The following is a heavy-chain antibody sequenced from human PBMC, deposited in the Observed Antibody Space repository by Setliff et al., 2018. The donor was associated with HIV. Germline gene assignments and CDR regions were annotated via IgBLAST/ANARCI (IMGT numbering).Heavy chain of an antibody. V-gene: IGHV4-39*01. D-gene: IGHD6-19*01. J-gene: IGHJ4*02. CDR3: ARLTSGWDNHIDY. CDR1: GGSVSSSSYY. Sequence: SETLSLTCTVSGGSVSSSSYYWGWIRQPPGKGLEWIGSIYYSGNTYYNPSLKSRVTISVDTSKNQFSLKLTSVTAADTAVYYCARLTSGWDNHIDYWGQGKLVTVS. CDR2: IYYSGNT.